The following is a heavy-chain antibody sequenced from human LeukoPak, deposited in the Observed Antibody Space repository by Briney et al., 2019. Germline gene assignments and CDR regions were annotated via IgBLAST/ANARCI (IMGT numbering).Heavy chain of an antibody. V-gene: IGHV4-39*07. J-gene: IGHJ4*02. D-gene: IGHD6-19*01. Sequence: SETLSLTCTVSGGSISSSSYCWGWIRQPPGKGLEWIGSICYSGSTNYNPSLKSRVTISVDMSKSQFSLKLSSVTAADTAVYYCARAGSGWSFDYWGQGTLVTVSS. CDR2: ICYSGST. CDR1: GGSISSSSYC. CDR3: ARAGSGWSFDY.